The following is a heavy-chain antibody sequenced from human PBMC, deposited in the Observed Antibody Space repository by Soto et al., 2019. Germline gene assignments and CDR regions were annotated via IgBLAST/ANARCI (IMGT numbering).Heavy chain of an antibody. D-gene: IGHD3-10*01. CDR3: ARVVAMVRGAPCWFDP. Sequence: RVPWRVAEGKFGDFYRSWISKETGTGLEWVSYISTRGSTIYYADSVKGRFTISRDNAKNSLYLQMNSLRAEDTAVYYCARVVAMVRGAPCWFDPWGQGTVVTVSS. CDR1: EGKFGDFY. V-gene: IGHV3-11*01. J-gene: IGHJ5*02. CDR2: ISTRGSTI.